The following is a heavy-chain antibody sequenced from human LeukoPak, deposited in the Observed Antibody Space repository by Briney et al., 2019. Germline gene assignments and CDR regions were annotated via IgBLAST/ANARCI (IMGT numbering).Heavy chain of an antibody. D-gene: IGHD3-22*01. J-gene: IGHJ4*02. CDR1: GFTFSSYS. Sequence: GGSLRLSCAASGFTFSSYSMNWVRQAPGKGLEWVSYISSSSSTIYYADSVKGRFTISRDNAKNSLYLQMNSLRAEDTAVYYCARVIKNYYDSSGYVDYWGQGTLVTVSS. CDR2: ISSSSSTI. V-gene: IGHV3-48*01. CDR3: ARVIKNYYDSSGYVDY.